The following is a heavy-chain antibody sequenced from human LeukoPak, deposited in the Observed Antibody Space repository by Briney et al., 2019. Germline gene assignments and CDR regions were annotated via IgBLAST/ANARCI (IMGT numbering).Heavy chain of an antibody. Sequence: GSLRLSCSASGFTFTTYGMNWVRQAPGKGLEWVSGIGGSGTRTYYADSVKGRFTISRDNSKNTLYLQMNSLRDEDTAVYYCAKDSGWILFDDWGQGTLVTVSS. J-gene: IGHJ4*02. CDR1: GFTFTTYG. CDR3: AKDSGWILFDD. V-gene: IGHV3-23*01. CDR2: IGGSGTRT. D-gene: IGHD2-2*03.